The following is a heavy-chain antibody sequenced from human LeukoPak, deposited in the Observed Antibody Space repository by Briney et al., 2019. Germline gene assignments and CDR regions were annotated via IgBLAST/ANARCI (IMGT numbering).Heavy chain of an antibody. V-gene: IGHV4-4*07. D-gene: IGHD6-19*01. CDR2: IYTSGST. CDR1: GGSISSYY. CDR3: ARDRSVGIAVAGRDY. J-gene: IGHJ4*02. Sequence: PSETLSLTCTVSGGSISSYYWSWIRQPAGKGLEWIGRIYTSGSTNYNPSLKSRVTMSVDTSKNQFSLKLSSVTAADTAVYYCARDRSVGIAVAGRDYWGQGTLVTVSS.